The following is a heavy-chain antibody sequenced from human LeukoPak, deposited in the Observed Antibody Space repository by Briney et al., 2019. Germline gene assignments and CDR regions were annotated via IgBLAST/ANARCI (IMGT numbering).Heavy chain of an antibody. CDR3: AKRRDYSGGFFSDFDY. CDR1: GFIFSNYA. CDR2: ITSGGGST. Sequence: GGSLRLSCVASGFIFSNYAMSWVRQAPGKGLEWVSAITSGGGSTYYADSVKGRFTVSRDKSKNTLYLQMNSLRAEDTAVYYCAKRRDYSGGFFSDFDYWGQGTLVTVSS. J-gene: IGHJ4*02. D-gene: IGHD2-15*01. V-gene: IGHV3-23*01.